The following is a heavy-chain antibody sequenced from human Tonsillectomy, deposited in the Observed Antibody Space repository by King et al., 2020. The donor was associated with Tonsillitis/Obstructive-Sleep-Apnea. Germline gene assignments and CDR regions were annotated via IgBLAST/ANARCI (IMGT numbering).Heavy chain of an antibody. CDR2: ISDRGDNT. V-gene: IGHV3-23*01. Sequence: VQLMESGGGLVQPGGSLRLSCAASGFTFSSYAMSWVRQAPGKGLEWVSSISDRGDNTYDADSVKGRFTFSRDNSKNTLYLQMNSLRAEDTALYYCAGGPAGADYYYMDVWGKGTTVTVSS. D-gene: IGHD6-19*01. CDR1: GFTFSSYA. J-gene: IGHJ6*03. CDR3: AGGPAGADYYYMDV.